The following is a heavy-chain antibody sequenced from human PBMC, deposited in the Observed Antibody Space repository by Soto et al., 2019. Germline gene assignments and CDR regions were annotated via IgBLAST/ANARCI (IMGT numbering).Heavy chain of an antibody. CDR3: ARDMIPAAISYRYYALDV. CDR2: IIPIFDTA. CDR1: GGTFSNYA. D-gene: IGHD2-2*01. Sequence: QVQLVQSGAEVKTPGSSVKVSCKASGGTFSNYAISWVRQAPGQGLEWMGGIIPIFDTADYAQRFQGRVTITADKSTSTAYLELSSLTSGHTAVYYCARDMIPAAISYRYYALDVWGQGTTVTVSS. J-gene: IGHJ6*02. V-gene: IGHV1-69*06.